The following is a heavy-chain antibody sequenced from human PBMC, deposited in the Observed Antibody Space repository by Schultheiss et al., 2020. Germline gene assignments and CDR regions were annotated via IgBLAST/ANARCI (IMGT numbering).Heavy chain of an antibody. D-gene: IGHD6-6*01. J-gene: IGHJ6*03. CDR1: GFTFSGSA. CDR3: TRPTRSSSSYYYYYMDV. V-gene: IGHV3-73*01. CDR2: IRSKANSYAT. Sequence: GGSLRLSCAASGFTFSGSAMHWVRQASEKGLEWVGRIRSKANSYATAYAASVKGRFTISRDDSKNTAYLQMNSLKTEDTAVYYCTRPTRSSSSYYYYYMDVWGKGTTVTVSS.